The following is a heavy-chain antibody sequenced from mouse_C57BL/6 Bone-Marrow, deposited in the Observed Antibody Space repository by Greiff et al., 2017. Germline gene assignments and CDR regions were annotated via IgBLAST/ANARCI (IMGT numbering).Heavy chain of an antibody. J-gene: IGHJ4*01. D-gene: IGHD3-3*01. CDR3: ARRRARGAMDY. V-gene: IGHV1-63*01. CDR2: IYPGGGYT. CDR1: GYTFTNYW. Sequence: QVQLQQSGAELVRPGTSVKMSCKASGYTFTNYWIGWAKQRPGHGLEWIGDIYPGGGYTNYNEKFKGKATLTADKSSSTAYMQFSSLTSEDSAIYYCARRRARGAMDYWGQGTSVTVSS.